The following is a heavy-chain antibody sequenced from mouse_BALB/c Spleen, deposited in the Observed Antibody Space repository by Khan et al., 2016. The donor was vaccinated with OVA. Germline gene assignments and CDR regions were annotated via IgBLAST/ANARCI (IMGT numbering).Heavy chain of an antibody. D-gene: IGHD2-2*01. V-gene: IGHV1-77*01. CDR3: SKILYGYAYAMDY. J-gene: IGHJ4*01. CDR1: GYTFTDYD. Sequence: QVQLKESGPELVKPGASVKMSCKASGYTFTDYDIRWVKQRTGQGLEWIGEIYPGSGSTYYNEKFKSKATLTADKSSSTAYMQLSSLTSEDSAVFVFSKILYGYAYAMDYWGQGTAVTVSA. CDR2: IYPGSGST.